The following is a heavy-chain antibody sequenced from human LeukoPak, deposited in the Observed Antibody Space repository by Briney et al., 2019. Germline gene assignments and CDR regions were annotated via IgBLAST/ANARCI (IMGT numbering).Heavy chain of an antibody. Sequence: SETLSLTCTVSRGSISSYYWSWIRQPPGKGLEWIGYIYYSGSTNYNPSLKSRVTISVDTSKNQFSLKLSSVTAADTAVYYCAREYSSGGFDYWGQGTLVTVSS. CDR3: AREYSSGGFDY. CDR1: RGSISSYY. D-gene: IGHD6-19*01. V-gene: IGHV4-59*01. CDR2: IYYSGST. J-gene: IGHJ4*02.